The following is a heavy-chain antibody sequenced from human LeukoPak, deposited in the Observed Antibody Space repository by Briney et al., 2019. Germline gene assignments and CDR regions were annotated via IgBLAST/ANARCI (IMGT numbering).Heavy chain of an antibody. CDR3: ASGTSGSFDY. Sequence: GGSLRPSWAASGFTFSSNWMHCVRQAPGKGLVWVSHINSDGSSTNYADSVKGRSTISRDNAKNTLYLQMNSLRAEDTAVYYCASGTSGSFDYWGQGTLVTVSS. D-gene: IGHD1-1*01. J-gene: IGHJ4*02. V-gene: IGHV3-74*01. CDR1: GFTFSSNW. CDR2: INSDGSST.